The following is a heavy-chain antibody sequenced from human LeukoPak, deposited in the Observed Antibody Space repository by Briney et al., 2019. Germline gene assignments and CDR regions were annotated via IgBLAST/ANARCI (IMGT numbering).Heavy chain of an antibody. V-gene: IGHV3-23*01. Sequence: PGGSLRLSCTSSGFTFSSDAMTWVRQAPGKGLEWVSSISGSGDGTYYADSVKGRFTISRDNSKNTLYLQMNSLRAEDTAVYYCARFGLSVYSSSWYINYWGQGTLVTVTS. CDR2: ISGSGDGT. CDR1: GFTFSSDA. CDR3: ARFGLSVYSSSWYINY. J-gene: IGHJ4*02. D-gene: IGHD6-13*01.